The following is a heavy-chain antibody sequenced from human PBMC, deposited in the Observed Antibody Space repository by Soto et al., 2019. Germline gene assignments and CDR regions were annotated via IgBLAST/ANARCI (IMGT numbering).Heavy chain of an antibody. J-gene: IGHJ4*02. D-gene: IGHD4-17*01. Sequence: QVQLQESGPGLVKPSQTLSLTCTVSGGSISSGDYYWRWIRQPPGKGLEWIGYIYYSGSTYYNPSLKRRVSISVDTSQNQFYLKMSSVTAADTAVYYCARVMTTVTTVDYWGQGTLVTVSS. CDR1: GGSISSGDYY. CDR3: ARVMTTVTTVDY. CDR2: IYYSGST. V-gene: IGHV4-30-4*01.